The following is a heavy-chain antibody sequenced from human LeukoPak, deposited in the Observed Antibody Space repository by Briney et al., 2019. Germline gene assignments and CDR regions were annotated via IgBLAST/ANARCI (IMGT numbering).Heavy chain of an antibody. Sequence: ASVKVSCKASGYTFTSYDINWVRQATGQGLEWMGWMNPNSGNTGYAQKFQGRVTITRNTSISTAYMELSSLRAEDTAVYYCAKDAGTGYFDYWGQGTLVTVSS. J-gene: IGHJ4*02. CDR1: GYTFTSYD. V-gene: IGHV1-8*03. D-gene: IGHD1-1*01. CDR3: AKDAGTGYFDY. CDR2: MNPNSGNT.